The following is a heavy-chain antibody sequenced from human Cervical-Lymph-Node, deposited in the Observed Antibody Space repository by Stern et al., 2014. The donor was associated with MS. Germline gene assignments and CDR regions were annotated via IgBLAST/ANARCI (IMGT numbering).Heavy chain of an antibody. CDR1: GFTFDDSA. D-gene: IGHD3-3*01. V-gene: IGHV3-9*01. Sequence: EVQLVESGGALVQPGRSLRLTCSASGFTFDDSAMHWVRQAPGKGLEWVSGISWYGGSGTYSDSVRGRFTVSRDNAKNSLYLQMNSLRPEDTALYYCVKGGPKQSGHYHFDMDLWGRGTAVTVS. CDR3: VKGGPKQSGHYHFDMDL. CDR2: ISWYGGSG. J-gene: IGHJ6*02.